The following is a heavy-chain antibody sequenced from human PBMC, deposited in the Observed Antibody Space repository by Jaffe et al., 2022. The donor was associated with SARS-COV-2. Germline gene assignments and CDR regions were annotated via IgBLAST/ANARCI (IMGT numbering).Heavy chain of an antibody. CDR3: VRDFCSGGACAFDY. D-gene: IGHD2-15*01. CDR1: GFTVTNNY. CDR2: IYSGGST. Sequence: EVQLVESGGGLIQPGGSLRLSCAVSGFTVTNNYMNWVRQAPGKGLEWVSLIYSGGSTDYANSVKGRFTISRDNSRNTLYLQMNSLRAEDTAVYYCVRDFCSGGACAFDYWGQGTLVSVAS. V-gene: IGHV3-53*01. J-gene: IGHJ4*02.